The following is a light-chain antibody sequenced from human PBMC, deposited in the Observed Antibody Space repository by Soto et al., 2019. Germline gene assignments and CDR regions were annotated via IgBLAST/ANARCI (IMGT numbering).Light chain of an antibody. J-gene: IGLJ2*01. Sequence: QSVLTQPPSASGTPGQRVTISCSGGTSNIGSKPVHWYRQLPGTAPKLLIYSNNQRPSGVPDRFSGSKSGTSASLAISGLQSEDEADYYCAVWDDSLNGRVFGGGTKVTVL. CDR1: TSNIGSKP. CDR2: SNN. V-gene: IGLV1-44*01. CDR3: AVWDDSLNGRV.